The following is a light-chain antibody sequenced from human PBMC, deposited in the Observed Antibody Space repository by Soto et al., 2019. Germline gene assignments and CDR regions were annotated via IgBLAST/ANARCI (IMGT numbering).Light chain of an antibody. CDR1: NIGSKS. CDR3: QVWDSSSDHVV. J-gene: IGLJ2*01. V-gene: IGLV3-21*04. CDR2: YDS. Sequence: SYELTPPPSVSVAPGKTARITCGGTNIGSKSVHWYQQKPGQAPVLVIYYDSDRPSGIPERFSGANSGNTATLTSSRVEAGDEADYYCQVWDSSSDHVVFGGGTKVTVL.